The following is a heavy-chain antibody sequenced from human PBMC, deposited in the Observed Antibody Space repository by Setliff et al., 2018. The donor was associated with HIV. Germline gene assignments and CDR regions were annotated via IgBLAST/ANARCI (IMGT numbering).Heavy chain of an antibody. CDR1: GGTFSSYA. Sequence: EASVKVSCKASGGTFSSYAINWVRQAPGQGLEWMGRIIFIFGTANYAQKFRGRVTITADKSTNTAYMELSSLRSEDTAVYYCARGPANGWSGHWGQGTLVTVSS. D-gene: IGHD6-19*01. CDR3: ARGPANGWSGH. V-gene: IGHV1-69*06. CDR2: IIFIFGTA. J-gene: IGHJ4*02.